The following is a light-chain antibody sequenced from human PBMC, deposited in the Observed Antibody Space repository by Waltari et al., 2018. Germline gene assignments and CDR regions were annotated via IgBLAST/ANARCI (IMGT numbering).Light chain of an antibody. CDR2: EGS. J-gene: IGLJ1*01. CDR1: SSDVGSYNL. CDR3: CSYAGSSTSLYV. V-gene: IGLV2-23*01. Sequence: QSALTQPASVSGSPGQSITISCTGTSSDVGSYNLVSWYQQHPGKAPKLMIYEGSKRPSVFSNCFSGSKSGNTASLTISGLQAADEADYYCCSYAGSSTSLYVFGTGTKVTVL.